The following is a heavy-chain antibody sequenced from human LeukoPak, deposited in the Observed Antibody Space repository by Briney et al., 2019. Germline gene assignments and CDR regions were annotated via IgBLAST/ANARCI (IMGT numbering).Heavy chain of an antibody. CDR2: IDHSGST. CDR3: ARGGYDFWSGYYSY. CDR1: GGSFSGYF. V-gene: IGHV4-34*01. Sequence: PSETLSLTCAVYGGSFSGYFWSWIRQPPGKGLEWIGEIDHSGSTNYNPSLKSRVTISVDTSKNQFSLKLSSVTAAGTAAYYCARGGYDFWSGYYSYWGQGTLVTVSS. D-gene: IGHD3-3*01. J-gene: IGHJ4*02.